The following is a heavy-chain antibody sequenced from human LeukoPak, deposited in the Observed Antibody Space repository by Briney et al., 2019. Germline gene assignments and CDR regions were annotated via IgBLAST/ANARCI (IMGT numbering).Heavy chain of an antibody. D-gene: IGHD3-3*02. CDR2: ISSSGSTI. CDR1: GFTFSSYE. Sequence: GGSLRLSCAASGFTFSSYEMNWVRQAPGKGLEWVSYISSSGSTIYYADSVRGRFTISRDNAKNSLYLQMNSLRAEDTAVYYCARRLPIFGVAPDYWGQGTLVTVSS. J-gene: IGHJ4*02. V-gene: IGHV3-48*03. CDR3: ARRLPIFGVAPDY.